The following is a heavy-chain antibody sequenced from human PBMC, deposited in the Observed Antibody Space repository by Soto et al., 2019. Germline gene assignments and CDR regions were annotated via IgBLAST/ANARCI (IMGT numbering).Heavy chain of an antibody. J-gene: IGHJ5*02. CDR2: ISYDGENQ. V-gene: IGHV3-30*04. CDR1: GFSFSHYA. CDR3: VSHRSETLNALDL. D-gene: IGHD3-3*02. Sequence: AGGSLRLSCAASGFSFSHYAMHWVRQPPGKGLEWVALISYDGENQYFTDSVRGRFTISRDNSKTAVYLEMNDLRLDDTATYYCVSHRSETLNALDLWGQGALVTVYS.